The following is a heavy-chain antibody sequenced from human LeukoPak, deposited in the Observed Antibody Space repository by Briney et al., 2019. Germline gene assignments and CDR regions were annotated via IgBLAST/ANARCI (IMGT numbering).Heavy chain of an antibody. Sequence: PGGSLRLSCTASGFTMSRYWRTWFRQAPGKGLEWVANIKQDGSEKHYVDSVKGRFTISRDNAKSSLYLQMSGLRAEDTAVYYCAEQATDSSGYYVPYFDYWGRGTLVTVSS. CDR2: IKQDGSEK. CDR1: GFTMSRYW. J-gene: IGHJ4*02. CDR3: AEQATDSSGYYVPYFDY. V-gene: IGHV3-7*01. D-gene: IGHD3-22*01.